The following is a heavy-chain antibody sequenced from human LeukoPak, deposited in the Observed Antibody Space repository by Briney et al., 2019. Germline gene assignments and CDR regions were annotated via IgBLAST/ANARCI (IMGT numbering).Heavy chain of an antibody. CDR1: GYTFTSYD. CDR3: ARRGVGGRYYYYGMDV. J-gene: IGHJ6*02. Sequence: ASVKVSCKASGYTFTSYDINWVRQATGQGLEWMGWMNPNSGNTGYAQKFQGRVTMTRNTSTSTAYMELSSLRSEDTAVYYCARRGVGGRYYYYGMDVWGQGTTVTVSS. V-gene: IGHV1-8*01. D-gene: IGHD1-26*01. CDR2: MNPNSGNT.